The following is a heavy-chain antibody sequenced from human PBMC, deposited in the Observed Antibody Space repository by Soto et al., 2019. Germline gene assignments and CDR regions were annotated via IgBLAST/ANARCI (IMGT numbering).Heavy chain of an antibody. D-gene: IGHD3-9*01. J-gene: IGHJ6*03. CDR3: ARDRRSYFDWLTDYYYYMDV. CDR2: IYYSGST. CDR1: GGSISSYY. V-gene: IGHV4-59*01. Sequence: QVQLQESGPGLVKPSETLSLTCTVSGGSISSYYWSWIRQPPGKGLEWIGYIYYSGSTNYNPSLKSRVTILVDTSKNQFSLKLSSVTAADTAVYYCARDRRSYFDWLTDYYYYMDVWGKGTTVTVSS.